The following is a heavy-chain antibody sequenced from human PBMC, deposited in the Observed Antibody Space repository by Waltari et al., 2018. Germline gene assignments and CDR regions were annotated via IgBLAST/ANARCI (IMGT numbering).Heavy chain of an antibody. Sequence: EVQLVESGGGLVQPGGSLRLSCAASGFTYGMYWMHLVRQAPGKGLVWVSRSNSDGSSTSYADSVKGRFTISNDNAKNTVYLQMNSLRAEDTAIYYCARGARRTTVTTGWWYFDLWGRGTLVTVSS. CDR2: SNSDGSST. CDR1: GFTYGMYW. CDR3: ARGARRTTVTTGWWYFDL. D-gene: IGHD4-17*01. J-gene: IGHJ2*01. V-gene: IGHV3-74*01.